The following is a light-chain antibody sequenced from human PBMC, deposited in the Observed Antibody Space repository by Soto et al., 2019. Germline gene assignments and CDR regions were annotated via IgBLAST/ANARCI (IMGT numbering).Light chain of an antibody. V-gene: IGLV2-14*03. CDR1: SSDVGDYDY. Sequence: QSVLTQPASVSGSPGSWITISCTGTSSDVGDYDYVSWYQQYPGKVPKLMLYDVTNRPSGISNRFSGSKSGNTASLTISGLQAEDAAHYYCSSYSSSSTHVVFGGGTKLTVL. CDR3: SSYSSSSTHVV. J-gene: IGLJ3*02. CDR2: DVT.